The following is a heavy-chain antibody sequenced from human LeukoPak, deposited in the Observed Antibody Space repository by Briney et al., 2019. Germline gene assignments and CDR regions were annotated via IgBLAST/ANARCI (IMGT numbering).Heavy chain of an antibody. CDR1: GFTFSTYA. D-gene: IGHD6-19*01. CDR3: ASIAVAASDY. Sequence: GGSLRLSCAASGFTFSTYAMHWVRQAPGKGLERVAVISYDGSNKYYADSVKGRFTISRDNSKNTLYLQMNSLRAEDTAIYYCASIAVAASDYWGQGTLVTVSS. CDR2: ISYDGSNK. V-gene: IGHV3-30*04. J-gene: IGHJ4*02.